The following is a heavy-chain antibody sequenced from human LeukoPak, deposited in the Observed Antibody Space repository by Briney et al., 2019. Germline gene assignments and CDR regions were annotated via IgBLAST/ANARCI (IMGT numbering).Heavy chain of an antibody. V-gene: IGHV1-69*13. Sequence: SVKVSCKASGGTFSNYVISWVRQAPGQGLEWMGGIIPIFGTANYAQKFQGRVTITADESTSTAYMELSSLRSEDTAVYYCARARLRSSDHTVYYYYYMDVWGKGTTVTVSS. CDR1: GGTFSNYV. J-gene: IGHJ6*03. D-gene: IGHD3-16*01. CDR2: IIPIFGTA. CDR3: ARARLRSSDHTVYYYYYMDV.